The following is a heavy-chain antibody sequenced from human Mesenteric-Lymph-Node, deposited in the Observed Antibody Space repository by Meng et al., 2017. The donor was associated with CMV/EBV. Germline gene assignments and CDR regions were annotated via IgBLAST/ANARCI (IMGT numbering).Heavy chain of an antibody. J-gene: IGHJ6*02. V-gene: IGHV4-38-2*02. Sequence: SETLSLTCTVSRYSISSGYYWGWIRQPPGKGLEWIGSVYRSGSTNYNPSLKSRVTISVDTSKNQFSLKLSSVTAADTAVYYCARGRMTGYYYGMDVWGQGTTVTVSS. D-gene: IGHD2-8*01. CDR3: ARGRMTGYYYGMDV. CDR2: VYRSGST. CDR1: RYSISSGYY.